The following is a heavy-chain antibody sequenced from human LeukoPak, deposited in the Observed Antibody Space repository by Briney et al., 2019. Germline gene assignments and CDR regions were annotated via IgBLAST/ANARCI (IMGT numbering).Heavy chain of an antibody. CDR2: ISSSSSYI. Sequence: GGSLRLSCAASGFTFSSYSMNWVRQAPGKGLEWVSSISSSSSYIYYADSVEGRFTISRDNAKNSLYLQMNSLRAEDTAVYYCARVLTVTTSDAFDIWGQGTMVTVSS. V-gene: IGHV3-21*01. CDR1: GFTFSSYS. D-gene: IGHD4-17*01. J-gene: IGHJ3*02. CDR3: ARVLTVTTSDAFDI.